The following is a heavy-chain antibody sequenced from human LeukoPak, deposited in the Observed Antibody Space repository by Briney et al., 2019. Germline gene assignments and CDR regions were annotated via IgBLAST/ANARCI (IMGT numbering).Heavy chain of an antibody. D-gene: IGHD3-3*01. CDR1: GYTFTSYG. CDR2: ISAYNGNT. J-gene: IGHJ3*02. CDR3: AGSIFGVVTHPWDAFDI. V-gene: IGHV1-18*01. Sequence: ASVKVSCKASGYTFTSYGISWVRQAPGQGLEWMGWISAYNGNTNYAQKLQGRVTMTTDTPTSTAYMELRSLRSDDTAVYYCAGSIFGVVTHPWDAFDIRGQGTMVTVSS.